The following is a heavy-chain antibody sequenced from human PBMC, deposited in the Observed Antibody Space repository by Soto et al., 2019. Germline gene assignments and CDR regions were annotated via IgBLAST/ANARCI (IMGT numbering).Heavy chain of an antibody. V-gene: IGHV3-23*01. J-gene: IGHJ4*02. CDR2: ISGSGGSS. Sequence: SLRLSCAASGFTFSSYAMSWVRQAPGKGLEWVSVISGSGGSSYYADSVKGRFTISRDNSKNTLYLQMNSLRAEDTAVYYCAKGSQYYFDYWGQGTLVTVSS. CDR1: GFTFSSYA. CDR3: AKGSQYYFDY. D-gene: IGHD4-4*01.